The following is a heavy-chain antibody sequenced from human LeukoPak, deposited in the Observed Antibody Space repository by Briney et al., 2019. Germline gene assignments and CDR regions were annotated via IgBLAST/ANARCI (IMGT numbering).Heavy chain of an antibody. CDR1: GGSISSSNYY. CDR3: ARRTGYCGGGTCYPFDY. V-gene: IGHV4-39*01. J-gene: IGHJ4*02. D-gene: IGHD2-15*01. Sequence: SETLSLTCTVSGGSISSSNYYWGWIRQPPGKGLEWIGSSFHSGSTYYNPSLKSRVSISVDTSKNQFSLKLTSVTAADTAVYYCARRTGYCGGGTCYPFDYWGQGTLVTVSS. CDR2: SFHSGST.